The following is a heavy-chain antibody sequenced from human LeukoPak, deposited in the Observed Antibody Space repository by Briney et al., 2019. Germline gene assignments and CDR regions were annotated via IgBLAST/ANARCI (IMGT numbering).Heavy chain of an antibody. D-gene: IGHD3-10*01. Sequence: SGTLSLTCAVSGGSISSSNWWSWVRPPPGKGLEWIGEIYHSGSTNYNPSLKSRVTISVDKSKNQFSPKLSSVTAADTAVYYCARDLWFGESLHNWFDPWGQGTLVTVSS. CDR1: GGSISSSNW. CDR3: ARDLWFGESLHNWFDP. J-gene: IGHJ5*02. V-gene: IGHV4-4*02. CDR2: IYHSGST.